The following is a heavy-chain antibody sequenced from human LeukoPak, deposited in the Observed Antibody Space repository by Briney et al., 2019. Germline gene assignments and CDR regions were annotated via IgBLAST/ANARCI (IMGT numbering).Heavy chain of an antibody. CDR1: GYRVSSFA. Sequence: ASVKVSCKASGYRVSSFAIIWVRQAPGQGLECLGWIAANNDHTHYALNVQGRVTVTTDTSTDTAYMELRSLRSDDTAVYFCARDKPGWGAFDVWGQGTVVTVSS. J-gene: IGHJ3*01. CDR2: IAANNDHT. V-gene: IGHV1-18*01. D-gene: IGHD1-14*01. CDR3: ARDKPGWGAFDV.